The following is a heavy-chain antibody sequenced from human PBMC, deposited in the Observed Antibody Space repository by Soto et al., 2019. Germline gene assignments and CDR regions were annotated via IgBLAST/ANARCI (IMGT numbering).Heavy chain of an antibody. Sequence: QVQLVQSGAEVKKPGASVKVSCKASGYTFTSYGISWVRQAPGQGLEWMGWISAYNGNTTYAQKLQGRVTMTTDTSTSTAYMELRSLRSDDTAVYYCARETPDIVVVVAAQGAFDIWGQGTMVTVSS. V-gene: IGHV1-18*01. CDR3: ARETPDIVVVVAAQGAFDI. CDR1: GYTFTSYG. J-gene: IGHJ3*02. CDR2: ISAYNGNT. D-gene: IGHD2-15*01.